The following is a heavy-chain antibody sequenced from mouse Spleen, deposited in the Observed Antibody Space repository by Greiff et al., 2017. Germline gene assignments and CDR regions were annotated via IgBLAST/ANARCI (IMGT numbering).Heavy chain of an antibody. J-gene: IGHJ2*01. CDR2: IYPGDGDT. Sequence: VQLQQSGAELVKPGASVKISCKASGYAFSSYWMNWVKQRPGKGLEWIGQIYPGDGDTNYNGKFKGKATLTADKSSSTAYMQLSSLTSEDSAVYFCARATVVARGYYFDYWGQGTTLTVSS. V-gene: IGHV1-80*01. CDR3: ARATVVARGYYFDY. CDR1: GYAFSSYW. D-gene: IGHD1-1*01.